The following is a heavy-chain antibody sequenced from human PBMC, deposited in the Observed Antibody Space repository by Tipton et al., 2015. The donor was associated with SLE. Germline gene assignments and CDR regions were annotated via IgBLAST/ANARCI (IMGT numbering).Heavy chain of an antibody. Sequence: SLRLSCAASGFILRSSGMHWLRLAPGKGLEGVAFIQYDGRYKQYADSVKGRFTISRDNSKNTLYLQMNSLRAEDTAVYYCAREGDLDPTAFDIWGQGTMVTVSS. CDR1: GFILRSSG. J-gene: IGHJ3*02. CDR3: AREGDLDPTAFDI. V-gene: IGHV3-30*02. CDR2: IQYDGRYK. D-gene: IGHD3-16*01.